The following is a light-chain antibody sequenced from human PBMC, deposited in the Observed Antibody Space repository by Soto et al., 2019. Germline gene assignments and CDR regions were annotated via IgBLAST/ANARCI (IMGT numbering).Light chain of an antibody. V-gene: IGLV2-18*02. Sequence: QSALTQPPSVSGSPGQSVTIACTGTSSDVGSYNRVSWYQQPPGTAPKLMIYEVSDRPSGVPGRFSGSKSGNTASLTISGLQAEDEADYYCSSYTSSSTYVLGTGTKVTVL. J-gene: IGLJ1*01. CDR3: SSYTSSSTYV. CDR2: EVS. CDR1: SSDVGSYNR.